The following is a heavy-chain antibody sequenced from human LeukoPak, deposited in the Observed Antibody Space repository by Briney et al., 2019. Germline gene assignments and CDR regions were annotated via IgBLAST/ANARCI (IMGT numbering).Heavy chain of an antibody. D-gene: IGHD4-17*01. V-gene: IGHV3-48*01. CDR2: ISAASHGI. CDR1: GFTFDTYS. Sequence: GGSLRLSCAASGFTFDTYSMTWVRQAPGKGLEWISHISAASHGIKYVASVKGRFTISRDNAKNSVFLQMTSLRPEDTAVYYCARVSPNTVTTLQYFDYWGQGTLVTVSS. J-gene: IGHJ4*02. CDR3: ARVSPNTVTTLQYFDY.